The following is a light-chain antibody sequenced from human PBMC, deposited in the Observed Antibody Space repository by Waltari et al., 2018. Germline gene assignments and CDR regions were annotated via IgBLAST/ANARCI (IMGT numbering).Light chain of an antibody. CDR1: QSVGRS. Sequence: EIVLTQSPGTLSLSPGERATLSCRAIQSVGRSLAWYQPKPGQAPRLLISGASIRATGIPDRFSGGGSGTDFSLTISRLEPEDFAAYHCQHYVRLPVTFGQGTKVEIK. CDR2: GAS. J-gene: IGKJ1*01. CDR3: QHYVRLPVT. V-gene: IGKV3-20*01.